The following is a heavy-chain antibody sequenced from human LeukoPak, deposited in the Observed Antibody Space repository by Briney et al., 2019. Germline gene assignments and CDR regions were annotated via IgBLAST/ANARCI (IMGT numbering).Heavy chain of an antibody. CDR3: ARYFDWPWAFGI. D-gene: IGHD3-9*01. CDR1: GGSISGYY. CDR2: INYSGST. V-gene: IGHV4-59*01. J-gene: IGHJ3*02. Sequence: SETLSLTCTVSGGSISGYYWSWIRQPPGKGLEWIGYINYSGSTNYNPSLKSRVTISVDTSKSQFSLKLTSVTAADTAVFYCARYFDWPWAFGIWGLGTMVTVSS.